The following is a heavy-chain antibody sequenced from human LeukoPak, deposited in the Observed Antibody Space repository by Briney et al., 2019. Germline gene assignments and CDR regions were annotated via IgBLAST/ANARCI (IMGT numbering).Heavy chain of an antibody. CDR1: GFTVSSNY. CDR2: IYSGGST. D-gene: IGHD5-18*01. J-gene: IGHJ4*02. Sequence: PGGSLRLSCAASGFTVSSNYMTWVRQAPGKGLEWVSVIYSGGSTYYADSVKGRFTISRDNSKNTLYLQMNSLRAEDTAVYYCARDAKGYSYGFDYWGQGTLVTVSP. V-gene: IGHV3-53*01. CDR3: ARDAKGYSYGFDY.